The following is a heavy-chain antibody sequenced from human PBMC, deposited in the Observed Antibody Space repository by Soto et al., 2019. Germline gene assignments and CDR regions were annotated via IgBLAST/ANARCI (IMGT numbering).Heavy chain of an antibody. CDR3: ASSYSTSWYYFDY. CDR2: IYPGDSDT. Sequence: GESLKISCRNSGYSFSNYSIGWVRQMPGKGLEWMGIIYPGDSDTTYSPSFQGQVTISADKSISTAYLHWSSLKASDTAMYFCASSYSTSWYYFDYWGQATLVTVSS. V-gene: IGHV5-51*01. CDR1: GYSFSNYS. J-gene: IGHJ4*02. D-gene: IGHD6-13*01.